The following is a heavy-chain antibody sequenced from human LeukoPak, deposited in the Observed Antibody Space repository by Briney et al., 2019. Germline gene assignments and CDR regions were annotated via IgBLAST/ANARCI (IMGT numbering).Heavy chain of an antibody. CDR1: GYTFTGYY. J-gene: IGHJ3*02. CDR3: ARGGRSQGIVVVINHPNAFDI. CDR2: INPNSGGT. D-gene: IGHD3-22*01. V-gene: IGHV1-2*02. Sequence: ASVKVSCKASGYTFTGYYMHWVRQAPGQGLEWMGWINPNSGGTNYAQKFQGRVIMTRDTSISTAYMELSRLRSDDTAVYYCARGGRSQGIVVVINHPNAFDIWGQGTMVTVSS.